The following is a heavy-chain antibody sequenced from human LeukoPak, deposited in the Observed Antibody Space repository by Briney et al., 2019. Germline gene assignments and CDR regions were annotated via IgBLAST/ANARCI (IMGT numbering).Heavy chain of an antibody. Sequence: GGSLRLSCAASGFTFSSYWMHWVRQAPGKGLVWVSRISTDGSSTSYADSVKGRFTISRDNAKNSLFPQMNSLRAEDTAVYYCAELGITMIGRVWGKGTTVTISS. D-gene: IGHD3-10*02. CDR2: ISTDGSST. CDR3: AELGITMIGRV. V-gene: IGHV3-74*01. J-gene: IGHJ6*04. CDR1: GFTFSSYW.